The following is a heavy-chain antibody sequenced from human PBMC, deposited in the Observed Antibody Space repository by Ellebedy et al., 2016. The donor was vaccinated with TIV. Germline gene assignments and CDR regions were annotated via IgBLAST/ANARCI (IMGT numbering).Heavy chain of an antibody. J-gene: IGHJ6*03. Sequence: GESLKISCAASGFTFSSYSMNWVRQAPGKGLEWVSYISSSSSTIYYADSVKGRFTISRDNAKNSLYLQMNSLRDEDTAVYYCARRSPYCSSTSCYTLQYYYYYYMDVWGKGTTVTVSS. CDR3: ARRSPYCSSTSCYTLQYYYYYYMDV. V-gene: IGHV3-48*02. CDR2: ISSSSSTI. D-gene: IGHD2-2*02. CDR1: GFTFSSYS.